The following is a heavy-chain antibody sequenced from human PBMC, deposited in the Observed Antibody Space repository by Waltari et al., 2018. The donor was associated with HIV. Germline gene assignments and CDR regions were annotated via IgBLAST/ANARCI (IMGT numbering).Heavy chain of an antibody. J-gene: IGHJ3*01. CDR3: ARDPGGADAFDF. D-gene: IGHD3-16*01. V-gene: IGHV3-7*01. CDR2: IKQDGSEK. CDR1: VFSFSSDW. Sequence: EVQLVESGGGLVQPGGSLRLSCAVSVFSFSSDWLSWVRQAPGKGLEWVANIKQDGSEKYYVDSVKGRFNIARDNAKNSLYLQMNSLRDEDTAVYYCARDPGGADAFDFWGQGTMVTVSS.